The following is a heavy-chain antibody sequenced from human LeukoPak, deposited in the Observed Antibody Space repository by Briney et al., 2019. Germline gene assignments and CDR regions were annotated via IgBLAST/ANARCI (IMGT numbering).Heavy chain of an antibody. Sequence: SETLSLTCTVSGGSISSYYWSWIRQPPGKGLEWIGYIYYSGSTNYNPSLKSRVTISVDTSKNQFSLKLSSVTAADMAVYYCARDVRFGELFETWFDPWGQGTLVTVSS. CDR1: GGSISSYY. J-gene: IGHJ5*02. V-gene: IGHV4-59*01. D-gene: IGHD3-10*01. CDR3: ARDVRFGELFETWFDP. CDR2: IYYSGST.